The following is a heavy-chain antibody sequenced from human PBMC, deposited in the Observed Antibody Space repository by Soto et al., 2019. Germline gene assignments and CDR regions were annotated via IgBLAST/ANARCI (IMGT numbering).Heavy chain of an antibody. J-gene: IGHJ4*02. V-gene: IGHV4-39*01. CDR2: IYYSGTT. Sequence: SETLSLTCTVSGGSINTGGYYWAWLRQPPGKGLEWIGNIYYSGTTYYNPSLMSQVTISVDTSNNQFSLELRSVTAADTAIYYCARKGTSTEGVFDYWGQGTLVTVSS. CDR1: GGSINTGGYY. CDR3: ARKGTSTEGVFDY. D-gene: IGHD1-1*01.